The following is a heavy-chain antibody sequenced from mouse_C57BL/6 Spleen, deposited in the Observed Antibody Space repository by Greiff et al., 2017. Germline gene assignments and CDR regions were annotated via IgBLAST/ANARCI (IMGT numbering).Heavy chain of an antibody. CDR2: ISGGGGNT. CDR1: GFTFSSYT. Sequence: EVKVVESGGGLVKPGGSLKLSCAASGFTFSSYTMSWVRQTPEKRLEWVATISGGGGNTYYPDSVKGRFTISRDNAKNTLYLQMSSLRSEDTALYYCARQAYGNYEAWFAYWGQGTLVTVSA. J-gene: IGHJ3*01. V-gene: IGHV5-9*01. CDR3: ARQAYGNYEAWFAY. D-gene: IGHD2-10*02.